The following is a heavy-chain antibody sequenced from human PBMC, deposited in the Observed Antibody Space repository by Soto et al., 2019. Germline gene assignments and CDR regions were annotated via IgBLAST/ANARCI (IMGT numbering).Heavy chain of an antibody. J-gene: IGHJ6*02. Sequence: SETLSLTCTVSGVSISSGGYYWSWIRQHPGKGLEWIGYIYYSGSTYYNPSLKSRVTISVDTSKNQFSLKLRSVTAADTAVYYCARDLIYGMDVWGQGTTVTSP. CDR2: IYYSGST. V-gene: IGHV4-31*03. CDR3: ARDLIYGMDV. CDR1: GVSISSGGYY. D-gene: IGHD2-21*01.